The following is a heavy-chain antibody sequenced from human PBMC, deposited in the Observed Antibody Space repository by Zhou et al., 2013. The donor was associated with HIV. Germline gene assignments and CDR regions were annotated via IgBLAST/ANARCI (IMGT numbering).Heavy chain of an antibody. Sequence: QVQLVQSGAEVKKPGASVKVSCKASGYIFTDFYIHWVRQAPGQGLEWMGWINPNSGGTNYAQKFQGRVTMTRDTSISTAYMELSRLRSDDTAVYYCARDRRDRYSGYDSSDNWFDPWGQGTLVTVSS. CDR3: ARDRRDRYSGYDSSDNWFDP. CDR1: GYIFTDFY. CDR2: INPNSGGT. V-gene: IGHV1-2*02. J-gene: IGHJ5*02. D-gene: IGHD5-12*01.